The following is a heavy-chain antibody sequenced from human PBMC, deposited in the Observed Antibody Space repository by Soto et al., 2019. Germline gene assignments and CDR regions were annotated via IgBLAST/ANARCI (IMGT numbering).Heavy chain of an antibody. CDR3: ARDRGGITVSSKPLGAWFDP. Sequence: NPSETLSLTCNVSGVSHDNFLWRWIRQNPGRGLEWLGFVSQSNAACYRSEGATTGYNPAPESRATISLDLPRNQFSLRLTSVTAADTAVYYYARDRGGITVSSKPLGAWFDPWGLGTLVPSP. J-gene: IGHJ5*02. CDR2: VSQSNAACYRSEGATT. V-gene: IGHV4-59*01. CDR1: GVSHDNFL. D-gene: IGHD6-19*01.